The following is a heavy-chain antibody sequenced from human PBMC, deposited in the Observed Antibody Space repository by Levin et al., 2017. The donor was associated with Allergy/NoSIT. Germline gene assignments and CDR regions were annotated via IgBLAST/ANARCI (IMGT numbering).Heavy chain of an antibody. D-gene: IGHD3-10*01. CDR1: GFTFSSYA. V-gene: IGHV3-23*01. Sequence: PAGGSLRLSCAASGFTFSSYAMSWVRQAPGKGLEWVSAISGSGYSTYYADSVKGRFTISRDNSKNTLYLQMNSLRAEDTAVYYCAKAGGSYGSGRLSYYYYYMDVWGKGTTVTVSS. J-gene: IGHJ6*03. CDR2: ISGSGYST. CDR3: AKAGGSYGSGRLSYYYYYMDV.